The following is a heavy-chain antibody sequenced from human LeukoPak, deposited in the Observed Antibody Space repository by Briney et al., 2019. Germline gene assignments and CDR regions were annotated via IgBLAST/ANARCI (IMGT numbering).Heavy chain of an antibody. CDR2: ISYDGSNK. CDR1: GFTFSSYA. V-gene: IGHV3-30-3*01. D-gene: IGHD3-10*01. CDR3: ARDGTPYYYGSGSYYLFDY. J-gene: IGHJ4*02. Sequence: GGSLRLSCAASGFTFSSYAMHWVRQAPGKGLEGVAVISYDGSNKYYADSVKGRFTISRDNSKNTLYLQMNSLRAEDTAVYYCARDGTPYYYGSGSYYLFDYWGQGTLVTVSS.